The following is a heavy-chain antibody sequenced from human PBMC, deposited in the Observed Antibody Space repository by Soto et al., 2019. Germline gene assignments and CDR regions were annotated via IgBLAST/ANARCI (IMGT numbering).Heavy chain of an antibody. J-gene: IGHJ6*02. V-gene: IGHV3-7*03. Sequence: PGGSLRLSCAASGFTFSSYWMSWVRQAPGKGLEWVANIKQDGSEKYYVDSVKGRFTISRDNAKNSLYLQMNSLRAEDTAVYYCARAXWAVAGTDYDYYYGMDVWGQGTTVTVSS. D-gene: IGHD6-19*01. CDR1: GFTFSSYW. CDR3: ARAXWAVAGTDYDYYYGMDV. CDR2: IKQDGSEK.